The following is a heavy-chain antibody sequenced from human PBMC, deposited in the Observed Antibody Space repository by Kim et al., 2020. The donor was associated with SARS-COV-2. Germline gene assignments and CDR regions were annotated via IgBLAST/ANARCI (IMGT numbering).Heavy chain of an antibody. V-gene: IGHV1-2*06. CDR2: INPNSGGT. D-gene: IGHD3-9*01. J-gene: IGHJ4*02. CDR3: ARDPPVLRYFDWLSHDDY. CDR1: GYTFTGYY. Sequence: ASVKVSCKASGYTFTGYYMHWVRQAPGQGLEWMGRINPNSGGTNYAQKFQGRVTMTRDTSISTAYMELSRLRSDDTAVYYCARDPPVLRYFDWLSHDDYWGQGTLVTVSS.